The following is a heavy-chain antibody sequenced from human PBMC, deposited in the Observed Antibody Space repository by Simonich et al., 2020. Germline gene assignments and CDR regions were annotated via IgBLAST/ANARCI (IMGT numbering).Heavy chain of an antibody. Sequence: QVQLQQWGAGLLKPSETLSLTCAVYGGSFSGYYWSWIRQPPGKGLEWIGEINHRGSTNYNPSLKIRVTISVDTSKNQFSLKLSSVTAADTAVYYCARHLQLGPFDYWGQGTLVTVSS. V-gene: IGHV4-34*01. J-gene: IGHJ4*02. CDR1: GGSFSGYY. CDR3: ARHLQLGPFDY. CDR2: INHRGST. D-gene: IGHD1-1*01.